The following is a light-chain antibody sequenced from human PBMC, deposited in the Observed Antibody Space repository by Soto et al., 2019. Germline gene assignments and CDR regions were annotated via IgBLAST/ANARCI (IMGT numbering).Light chain of an antibody. CDR3: SSFAGSYTHV. J-gene: IGLJ1*01. CDR2: DVS. V-gene: IGLV2-11*01. Sequence: QSALTQPRSVSGSPGQAVTLSCTGTNSDVGAYNYVSWYRQHPDKAPKLIIYDVSKRPSGVPDRFSGSKSGNTASLTISGLQAEDEADYFCSSFAGSYTHVFGTGTKVTVL. CDR1: NSDVGAYNY.